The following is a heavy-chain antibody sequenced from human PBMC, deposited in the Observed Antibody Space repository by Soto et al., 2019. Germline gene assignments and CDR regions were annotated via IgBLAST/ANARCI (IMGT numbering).Heavy chain of an antibody. D-gene: IGHD1-7*01. CDR1: GFTFSSYG. Sequence: GSLRLSCAASGFTFSSYGMTWVRQAPGKGLEWVSFSSATGAGTYFADSVKGRFTISRDNSKNTLYLQMSSLRADDTAVYYCAKDRRAGGNYGFYSDFWGQGALVTVSS. V-gene: IGHV3-23*01. CDR3: AKDRRAGGNYGFYSDF. J-gene: IGHJ4*02. CDR2: SSATGAGT.